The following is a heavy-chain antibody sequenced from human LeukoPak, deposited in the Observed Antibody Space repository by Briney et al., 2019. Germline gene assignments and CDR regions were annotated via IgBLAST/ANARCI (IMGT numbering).Heavy chain of an antibody. CDR1: GFTFSSYS. Sequence: GGSLRLSCAVSGFTFSSYSMNWVRQAPGKGLEWISYISSGSRTIYYGDSVKGRFTVSRDNAKNSLYLQMNSLRAEDTALYYCARDQGSYLSRYFDYWGQGTLVTVSS. CDR2: ISSGSRTI. D-gene: IGHD1-26*01. CDR3: ARDQGSYLSRYFDY. J-gene: IGHJ4*02. V-gene: IGHV3-48*01.